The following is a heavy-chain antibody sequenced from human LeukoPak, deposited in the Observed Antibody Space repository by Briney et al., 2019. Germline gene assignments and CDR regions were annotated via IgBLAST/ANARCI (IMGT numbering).Heavy chain of an antibody. CDR3: ARGRTRDSTGYYLSPRYDHHYYYMDV. CDR1: GGSITSPTYY. V-gene: IGHV4-39*07. J-gene: IGHJ6*03. D-gene: IGHD3-22*01. CDR2: IYYTGGT. Sequence: KTSETLSLTCTVSGGSITSPTYYWGWVRQPPGKGLEWIGGIYYTGGTYYNPSLKSRLSISVETSKNQFSLKLRSVTAADTAVYYCARGRTRDSTGYYLSPRYDHHYYYMDVWGKGTTVTVSS.